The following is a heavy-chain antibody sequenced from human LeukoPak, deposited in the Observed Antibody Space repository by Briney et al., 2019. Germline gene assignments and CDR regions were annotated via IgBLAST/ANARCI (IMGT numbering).Heavy chain of an antibody. Sequence: GGSLRLSCAASGFTFSSYNMNWVRQAPGKGLEWVSSISSSSSYIYYADSLKGRFTISRDNAKNSLYLQMNSLRAEDTAVYYCARVNYTYYYMDVWGKGTPVTVSS. CDR3: ARVNYTYYYMDV. J-gene: IGHJ6*03. CDR2: ISSSSSYI. V-gene: IGHV3-21*01. CDR1: GFTFSSYN.